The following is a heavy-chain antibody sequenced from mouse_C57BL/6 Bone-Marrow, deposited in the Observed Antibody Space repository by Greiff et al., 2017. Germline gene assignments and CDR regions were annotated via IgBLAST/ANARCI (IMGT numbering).Heavy chain of an antibody. D-gene: IGHD2-3*01. Sequence: QFQLQPSGAELVKPGASVKLSCKASGYTFTSYWMPWVKQRPGRGLEWIGRLYPSRGGTKYNEKFKSKATLAVDKPSSTAYMQLSSLTSEDSAVYYGAREGMGWFDYGGQGTLVTVSA. J-gene: IGHJ3*01. V-gene: IGHV1-72*01. CDR3: AREGMGWFDY. CDR2: LYPSRGGT. CDR1: GYTFTSYW.